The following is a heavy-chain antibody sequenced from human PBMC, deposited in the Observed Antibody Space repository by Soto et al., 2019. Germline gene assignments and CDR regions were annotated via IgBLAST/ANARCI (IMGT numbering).Heavy chain of an antibody. CDR3: AKLFPPELELLAVDY. J-gene: IGHJ4*02. Sequence: GESLKISCAASGFTFSSYAMSWVRQAPGKGLEWVSAISGSGGSTYYADSVKGRFTISRDNSKNTLYLQMNSLRAEDTAVYYCAKLFPPELELLAVDYWGQGTLVTVSS. V-gene: IGHV3-23*01. CDR2: ISGSGGST. D-gene: IGHD1-7*01. CDR1: GFTFSSYA.